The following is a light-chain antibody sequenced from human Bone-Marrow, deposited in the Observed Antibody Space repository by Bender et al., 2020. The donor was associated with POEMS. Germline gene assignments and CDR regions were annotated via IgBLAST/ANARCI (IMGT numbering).Light chain of an antibody. V-gene: IGLV2-23*01. CDR1: SSDIGGHNS. CDR2: EGS. J-gene: IGLJ1*01. CDR3: CSYAGVGV. Sequence: QSALTQPASVSGSPGQSITISCTGTSSDIGGHNSVSWYQQHPGRAPKLLIYEGSERPSGVSNRFSGSKSGNTASLTISGLQPEDEADYYCCSYAGVGVFGTGTRVIVL.